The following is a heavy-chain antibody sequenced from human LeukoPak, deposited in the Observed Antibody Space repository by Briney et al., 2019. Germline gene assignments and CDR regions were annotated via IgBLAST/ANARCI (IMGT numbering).Heavy chain of an antibody. CDR2: ISSSGSAI. V-gene: IGHV3-48*03. CDR1: GFTFSSYE. D-gene: IGHD2-8*01. Sequence: GGSLRLSCAASGFTFSSYEMNWVRQAPGKGLEWVSAISSSGSAIYYADSVKGRFTISRDNAKNSLYLQMSDLRVEDTAVYYCASRPPEGDIVVMVFDYWSLGTQVTVSS. CDR3: ASRPPEGDIVVMVFDY. J-gene: IGHJ4*02.